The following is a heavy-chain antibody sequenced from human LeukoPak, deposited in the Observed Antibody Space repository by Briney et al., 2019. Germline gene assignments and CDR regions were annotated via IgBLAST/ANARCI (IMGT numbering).Heavy chain of an antibody. CDR2: ISYDGSNK. CDR1: GFTFSTYA. V-gene: IGHV3-30-3*01. CDR3: ARVRGDTATYYYYYGMDV. D-gene: IGHD5-18*01. Sequence: GGSLRLSCAASGFTFSTYAMSWVRQAPGKGLEWVAVISYDGSNKYYADSVKGRFTISRDNSKNTLYLQMNSLRAEDTAVYYCARVRGDTATYYYYYGMDVWGQGTTVTVSS. J-gene: IGHJ6*02.